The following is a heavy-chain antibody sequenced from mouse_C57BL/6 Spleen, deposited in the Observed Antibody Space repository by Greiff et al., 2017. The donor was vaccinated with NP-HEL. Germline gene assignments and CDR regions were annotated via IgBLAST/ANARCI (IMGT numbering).Heavy chain of an antibody. CDR1: GYTFTSYW. J-gene: IGHJ2*01. V-gene: IGHV1-50*01. CDR3: ARGGYGSSYGFDY. Sequence: QVQLQQPGAELVKPGASVKLSCKASGYTFTSYWMQWVKQRPGQGLEWIGEIDPSDSYTNYIQQFKGKATLTVDTSSSTAYMQLSSLTSEDSAVYYGARGGYGSSYGFDYWGQGTTLTVSS. D-gene: IGHD1-1*01. CDR2: IDPSDSYT.